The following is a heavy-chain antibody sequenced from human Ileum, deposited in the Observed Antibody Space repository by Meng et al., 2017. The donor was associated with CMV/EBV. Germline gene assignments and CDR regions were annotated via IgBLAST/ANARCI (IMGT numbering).Heavy chain of an antibody. CDR2: INPSGGST. V-gene: IGHV1-46*01. D-gene: IGHD2-2*03. CDR3: ARDKGPGYCSSTSCYYFDY. Sequence: ASVKVSCKASGYTFTSYDMHWVRQAPGQGLEWMGIINPSGGSTSSAQKFQGRLTMTRDTSTSMVYMELSSLTSEDTAMYYCARDKGPGYCSSTSCYYFDYWGQGTLVTVSS. CDR1: GYTFTSYD. J-gene: IGHJ4*02.